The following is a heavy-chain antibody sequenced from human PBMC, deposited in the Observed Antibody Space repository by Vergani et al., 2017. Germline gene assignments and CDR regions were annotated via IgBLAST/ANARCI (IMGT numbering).Heavy chain of an antibody. CDR2: IKQDGSAK. Sequence: EVQLVESGGGLVQPGGSLRLSCAASGFTFSSYWMSWVRQAPGKGLEWVANIKQDGSAKYYVDSVKGRFTISRDNAKNSLYLQMNSLRAEETAVYYCARSPVNVVVPAAISYYFDYWGQGTLVTVSS. CDR1: GFTFSSYW. V-gene: IGHV3-7*01. D-gene: IGHD2-2*01. J-gene: IGHJ4*02. CDR3: ARSPVNVVVPAAISYYFDY.